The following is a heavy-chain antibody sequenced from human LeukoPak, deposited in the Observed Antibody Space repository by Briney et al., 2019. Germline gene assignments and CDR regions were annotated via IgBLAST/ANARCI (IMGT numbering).Heavy chain of an antibody. V-gene: IGHV3-23*01. D-gene: IGHD2-2*01. J-gene: IGHJ4*02. CDR2: ISGSGGST. Sequence: GGSLRLSCAASGFTFSSYAMSWVRQAPGKGLEGVSAISGSGGSTYYADSVKGRFTVSRDSSKNTLYLQMNSLRAEDTAVYYCAKSRESYWVPEFDYWGQGTLVTVSS. CDR3: AKSRESYWVPEFDY. CDR1: GFTFSSYA.